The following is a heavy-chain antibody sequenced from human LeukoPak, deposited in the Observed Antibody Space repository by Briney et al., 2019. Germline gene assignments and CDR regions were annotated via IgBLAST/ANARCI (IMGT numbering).Heavy chain of an antibody. V-gene: IGHV4-34*01. CDR2: INHSGST. CDR1: GGSFSGYY. D-gene: IGHD4-23*01. Sequence: SETLSLTCAVYGGSFSGYYWSWIRQPPGKGLEWIGEINHSGSTNYNPSLKSRVTISVDTSKNQFSLKLSSVTAADTAVYYCARRRDGGKFGYYYGMDVWGQGTTVTVSS. CDR3: ARRRDGGKFGYYYGMDV. J-gene: IGHJ6*02.